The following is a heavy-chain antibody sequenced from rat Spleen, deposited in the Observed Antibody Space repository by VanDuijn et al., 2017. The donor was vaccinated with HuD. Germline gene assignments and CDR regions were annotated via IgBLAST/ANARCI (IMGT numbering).Heavy chain of an antibody. CDR2: ISPSGGST. V-gene: IGHV5S23*01. J-gene: IGHJ1*01. CDR1: GFTFSNYD. D-gene: IGHD1-2*01. CDR3: ATIAAINPWWYFDF. Sequence: EVQLVESDGGLVQPGRSLKLSCAASGFTFSNYDMAWVRQAPTKGLEWVASISPSGGSTYYRDSVKGRFTISSDNAKTTLYLQMDSLRSEDTSTYYCATIAAINPWWYFDFWGPGTMVTVSS.